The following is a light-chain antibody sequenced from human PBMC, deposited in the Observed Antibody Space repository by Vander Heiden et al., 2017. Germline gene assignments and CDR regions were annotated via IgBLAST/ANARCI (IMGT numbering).Light chain of an antibody. CDR3: QQYYSTPPFT. CDR2: WAS. V-gene: IGKV4-1*01. Sequence: VMTQSPDSLAVSLGERATINCKSSQSVLYSSNNKNYLAWYQQKPGQPPKLLIYWASTRESGVPDRFSGSGSGTDFTLTISSLQAEDVAAHYCQQYYSTPPFTFGPGTKVDIK. J-gene: IGKJ3*01. CDR1: QSVLYSSNNKNY.